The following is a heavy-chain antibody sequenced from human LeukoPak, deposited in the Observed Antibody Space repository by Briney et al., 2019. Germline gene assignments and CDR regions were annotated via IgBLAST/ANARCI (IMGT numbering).Heavy chain of an antibody. CDR2: INTDGSST. CDR3: ARGGPFTIFGVVTAFDP. J-gene: IGHJ5*02. Sequence: PGGSLRLSCAASGFTFSSYWMHWVRQAPGKGLVWVSRINTDGSSTNYADSVKGRFTISRDNAKNTLYLQMNSLRAEDTAVYYCARGGPFTIFGVVTAFDPWGQGSLVTVSS. D-gene: IGHD3-3*01. CDR1: GFTFSSYW. V-gene: IGHV3-74*01.